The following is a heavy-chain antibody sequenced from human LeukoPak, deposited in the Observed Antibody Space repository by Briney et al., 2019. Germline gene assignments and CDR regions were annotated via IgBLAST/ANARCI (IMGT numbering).Heavy chain of an antibody. CDR3: AKQLGYCSDGSCYFPY. CDR1: GFTFSSYG. D-gene: IGHD2-15*01. V-gene: IGHV3-30*12. J-gene: IGHJ4*02. Sequence: GGSLRLSCAASGFTFSSYGMHWVRQAPGKGPEWVAVISYDGSNKYYADSVKGRFTISRDNSKSTLCLQMNSLRAEDTAVYYCAKQLGYCSDGSCYFPYWGQGTLVTVSS. CDR2: ISYDGSNK.